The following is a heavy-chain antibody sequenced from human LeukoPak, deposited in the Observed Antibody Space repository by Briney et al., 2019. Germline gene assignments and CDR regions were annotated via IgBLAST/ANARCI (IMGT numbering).Heavy chain of an antibody. J-gene: IGHJ5*02. CDR3: AREWFDP. V-gene: IGHV4-34*01. CDR1: GGSFSGYY. Sequence: SETLSLTCAVYGGSFSGYYWSWIRQPPGKGLEWIGSIYHSGSTYYNPSLKSRVTISVDTSKNQFSLKLSSVTAADTAVYYCAREWFDPWGQGTLVTVSS. CDR2: IYHSGST.